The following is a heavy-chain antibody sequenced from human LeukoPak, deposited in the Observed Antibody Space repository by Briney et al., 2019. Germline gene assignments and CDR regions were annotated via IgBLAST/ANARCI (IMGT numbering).Heavy chain of an antibody. D-gene: IGHD3-3*01. CDR2: IYYSGST. CDR3: ARGYDFWSGSSYGMDV. CDR1: GGSFSDYY. Sequence: PSETLSLTCAVYGGSFSDYYWSWIRRHPGKGLEWIGYIYYSGSTFYNPSLKSRVTISVDTSKNQFSLKLSSVTAADTAVYYRARGYDFWSGSSYGMDVWGQGTTVTVSS. V-gene: IGHV4-31*11. J-gene: IGHJ6*02.